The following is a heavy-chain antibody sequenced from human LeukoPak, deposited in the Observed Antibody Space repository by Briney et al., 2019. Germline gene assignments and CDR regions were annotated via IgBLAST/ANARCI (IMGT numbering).Heavy chain of an antibody. D-gene: IGHD3-22*01. V-gene: IGHV1-46*01. Sequence: ASVKVSCKASGYSLTTYYMHWVRQAPGQGLEWMAIINPSGGGTKYAQKFQGRVTMTRDTPTNTVYMELSSLRSEDTAVYYCARVSDSSGYIPYYFDYWGQGTLVTVSS. CDR2: INPSGGGT. J-gene: IGHJ4*02. CDR3: ARVSDSSGYIPYYFDY. CDR1: GYSLTTYY.